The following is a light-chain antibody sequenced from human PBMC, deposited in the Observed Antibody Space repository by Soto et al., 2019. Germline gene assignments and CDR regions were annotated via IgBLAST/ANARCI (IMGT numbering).Light chain of an antibody. J-gene: IGKJ4*01. CDR3: QQFATSPLT. Sequence: NVLTQSPGTLSLSPGERATLSCRASQSLSSSYLARYQQKPGQAPRLLIYGASSRATGIPDRFSGSGSGTDFTLTISRLEPEDFAVYYCQQFATSPLTFGGGTKVDIK. CDR1: QSLSSSY. CDR2: GAS. V-gene: IGKV3-20*01.